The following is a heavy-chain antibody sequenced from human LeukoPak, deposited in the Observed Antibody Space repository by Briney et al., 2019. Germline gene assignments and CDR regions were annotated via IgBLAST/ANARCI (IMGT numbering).Heavy chain of an antibody. D-gene: IGHD6-6*01. CDR1: GFTFSSYA. J-gene: IGHJ4*02. CDR3: ARVIRGKYSSSSLYFDY. Sequence: PGGSLRLSCAASGFTFSSYAMSWVRQAPGKGLEWVSAISGSGGSTYYADSVKGRFTISRDNSKNTLYLQMNSLRAEDTAVYYCARVIRGKYSSSSLYFDYWGQGTLVTVSS. V-gene: IGHV3-23*01. CDR2: ISGSGGST.